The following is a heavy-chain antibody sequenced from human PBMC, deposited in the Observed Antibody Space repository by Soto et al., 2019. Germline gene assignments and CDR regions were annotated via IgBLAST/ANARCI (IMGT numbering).Heavy chain of an antibody. Sequence: QVQLVQSGAEVKKPGSSVKVSCKASGGTFSSYAISWVRQAPGQGLEWMGGIIPIFGTANYAQKFQGRVTITAEESTSTAYMELSSLRSEDTAVYYCATPTDYYDSSGYYVYYFDYWGQGTLVTVSS. J-gene: IGHJ4*02. CDR2: IIPIFGTA. D-gene: IGHD3-22*01. CDR1: GGTFSSYA. V-gene: IGHV1-69*01. CDR3: ATPTDYYDSSGYYVYYFDY.